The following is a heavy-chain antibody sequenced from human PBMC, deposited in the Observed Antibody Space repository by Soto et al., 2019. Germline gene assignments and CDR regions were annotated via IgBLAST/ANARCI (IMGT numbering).Heavy chain of an antibody. CDR3: ARGQVLRFVEWFPRAAFDI. D-gene: IGHD3-3*01. CDR2: INPNSGGT. CDR1: GYTFTGYY. V-gene: IGHV1-2*02. J-gene: IGHJ3*02. Sequence: ASVKVSCKASGYTFTGYYMHWVRQAPGQGLEWMGWINPNSGGTNYAQKFQGRVTMTRDTSISTAYMELSRLRSDDTAVYYCARGQVLRFVEWFPRAAFDIWGQGTMVTVSS.